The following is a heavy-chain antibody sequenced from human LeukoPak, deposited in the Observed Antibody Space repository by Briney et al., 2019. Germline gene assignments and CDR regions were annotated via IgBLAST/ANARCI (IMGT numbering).Heavy chain of an antibody. CDR3: AGDGAGSSSWYSFYYYYYMDV. J-gene: IGHJ6*03. CDR1: GYTFTSYG. CDR2: ISAYNGNT. V-gene: IGHV1-18*01. D-gene: IGHD6-13*01. Sequence: ASVKVSCKASGYTFTSYGISWVRQAPGQGLEWMGWISAYNGNTNYAQKLQGRVTITTDTSTSTAYMELRSLRSDDTAVYYCAGDGAGSSSWYSFYYYYYMDVWGKGTTVTISS.